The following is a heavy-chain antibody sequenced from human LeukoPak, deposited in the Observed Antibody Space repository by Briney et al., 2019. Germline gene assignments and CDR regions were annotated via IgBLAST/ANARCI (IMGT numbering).Heavy chain of an antibody. D-gene: IGHD3-22*01. V-gene: IGHV3-66*01. CDR3: AREASGYYQNWFDP. J-gene: IGHJ5*02. CDR1: GFTVSSNY. CDR2: IYSGGST. Sequence: GGSLRLSCAASGFTVSSNYMSWVRQAPGKGLEWVSVIYSGGSTYYADSVKGRFTISRDNSKNTLYLQMNSLRAEDTAVYYCAREASGYYQNWFDPWGQGTLVTVSS.